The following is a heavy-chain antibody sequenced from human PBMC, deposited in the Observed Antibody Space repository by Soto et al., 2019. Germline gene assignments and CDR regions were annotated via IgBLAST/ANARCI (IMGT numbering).Heavy chain of an antibody. D-gene: IGHD3-10*01. Sequence: SETLSLTCTVSGGSISSSSYYWGWIRQPPGKGLEWIGSIYYSGSTYYNPSLKSRVTISVDTSKNQFSLKLSSVTAADTAVYYCARGPRNYYGSGSYRRVYFDYWGQGTLVTVSS. CDR1: GGSISSSSYY. CDR3: ARGPRNYYGSGSYRRVYFDY. CDR2: IYYSGST. J-gene: IGHJ4*02. V-gene: IGHV4-39*07.